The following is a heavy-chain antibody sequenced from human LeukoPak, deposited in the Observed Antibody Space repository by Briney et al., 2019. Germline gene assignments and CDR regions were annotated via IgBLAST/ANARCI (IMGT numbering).Heavy chain of an antibody. CDR2: INHSGST. CDR3: ARVLEGSSGQHWYFDL. Sequence: SETLSLTCAVYGGSFSGYYWSWIRQPPGKGLEWIGQINHSGSTNYNPSLKSRVTISVDTSKNQFSLRLSSVTAADTAVYYCARVLEGSSGQHWYFDLWGRGTLVTVSS. V-gene: IGHV4-34*01. J-gene: IGHJ2*01. CDR1: GGSFSGYY. D-gene: IGHD6-19*01.